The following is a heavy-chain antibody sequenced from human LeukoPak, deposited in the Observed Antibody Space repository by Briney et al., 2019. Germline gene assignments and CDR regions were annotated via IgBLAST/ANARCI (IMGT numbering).Heavy chain of an antibody. CDR3: AKGVRGVIGALDY. CDR2: INWNSGST. V-gene: IGHV3-9*01. Sequence: GRSLRLSCAASGFTFDDYAMHWVRQAPGKGLEWVSGINWNSGSTGYADSVKGRFTISRDNAKNSLYLQMNSLRAEDTALYYCAKGVRGVIGALDYWGQGTLLTVSS. J-gene: IGHJ4*02. CDR1: GFTFDDYA. D-gene: IGHD3-10*01.